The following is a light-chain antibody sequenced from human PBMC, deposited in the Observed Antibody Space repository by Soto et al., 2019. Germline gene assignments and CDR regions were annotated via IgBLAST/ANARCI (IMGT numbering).Light chain of an antibody. CDR3: ISFTTRATYV. J-gene: IGLJ1*01. V-gene: IGLV2-14*01. CDR1: SSDIGNSDY. Sequence: QSVLTQPASVSGSPGQSITISCTGTSSDIGNSDYVSWYQQHPGKVPKLMIYDVNNRPSGVFNSFSGSKSGNTASLTISGLQAEDEADYYCISFTTRATYVFGTGTKVTVL. CDR2: DVN.